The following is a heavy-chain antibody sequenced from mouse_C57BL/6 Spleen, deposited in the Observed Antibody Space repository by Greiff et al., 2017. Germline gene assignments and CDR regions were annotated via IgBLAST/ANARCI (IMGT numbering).Heavy chain of an antibody. CDR2: INSDGGCT. CDR1: EYEFPSYD. J-gene: IGHJ4*01. Sequence: EVMLVESGGGLVQPGESLKLSCESNEYEFPSYDMSWVRKTPGKRLELVAAINSDGGCTYYPDTMERRVIISRDNTKKTLYLQMSSLSSEDTALYYWAGGYYAMDYWGQGTSVTVSS. V-gene: IGHV5-2*01. D-gene: IGHD1-1*02. CDR3: AGGYYAMDY.